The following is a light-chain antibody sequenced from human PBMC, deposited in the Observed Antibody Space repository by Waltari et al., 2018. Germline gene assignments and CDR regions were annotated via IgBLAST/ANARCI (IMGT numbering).Light chain of an antibody. CDR3: QRYGTLPAT. V-gene: IGKV3-20*01. CDR2: DAS. CDR1: RSVTRALRT. Sequence: ETALTQSPGTLPLSPGERATLSCRASRSVTRALRTLAWYQQKPGQAPRLLIYDASTRATGIPDRFSGSGSGTDFTLTISRLEPDDFAVYYCQRYGTLPATFGQGTKVEIK. J-gene: IGKJ1*01.